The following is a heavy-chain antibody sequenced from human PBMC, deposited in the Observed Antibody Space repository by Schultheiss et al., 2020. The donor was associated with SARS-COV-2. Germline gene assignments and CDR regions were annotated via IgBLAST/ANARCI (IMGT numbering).Heavy chain of an antibody. CDR2: IYHSGSN. CDR3: ARMADYGDYWYFDL. CDR1: GGSVSSGSYY. Sequence: SETLSLTCTVSGGSVSSGSYYWSWIRQPPGKGLEWIGEIYHSGSNNYNPSLKSRVTISVDKSKNQFSLKLSSVTAADTAVYYCARMADYGDYWYFDLWGRGTLVTVSS. J-gene: IGHJ2*01. V-gene: IGHV4-61*01. D-gene: IGHD4-17*01.